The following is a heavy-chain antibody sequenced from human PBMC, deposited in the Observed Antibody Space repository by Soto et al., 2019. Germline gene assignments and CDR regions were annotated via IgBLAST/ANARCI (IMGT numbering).Heavy chain of an antibody. D-gene: IGHD3-10*01. Sequence: QVQLVESGGGVVQPGRSLRLSCAASGFTFSSYGMHWVRQAPGKGLEWVAVIWYDGSNKYYADSVKGRFTISRDNSKNTLYLQMNSLRAEDTAVYYCARVGMVPGVIIGDYYYYMDVWGKGTTVTVSS. V-gene: IGHV3-33*01. CDR2: IWYDGSNK. J-gene: IGHJ6*03. CDR1: GFTFSSYG. CDR3: ARVGMVPGVIIGDYYYYMDV.